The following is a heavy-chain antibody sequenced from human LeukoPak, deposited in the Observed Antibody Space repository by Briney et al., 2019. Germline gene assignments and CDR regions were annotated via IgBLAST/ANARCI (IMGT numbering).Heavy chain of an antibody. CDR1: GYTFTSYG. D-gene: IGHD4-11*01. V-gene: IGHV1-18*01. CDR2: ISDYNGNT. CDR3: ARDLYRDSLPVSWFDP. J-gene: IGHJ5*02. Sequence: ASVKVSCKASGYTFTSYGISWVRQAPGQGLEWMGWISDYNGNTDYAQKLQGRVTMTTDTSTSTAYMELRSLRSDDTAVYYCARDLYRDSLPVSWFDPWGQGTLVTVSS.